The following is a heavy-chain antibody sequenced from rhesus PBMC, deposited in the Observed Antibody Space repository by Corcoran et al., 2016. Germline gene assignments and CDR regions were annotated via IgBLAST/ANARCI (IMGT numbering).Heavy chain of an antibody. D-gene: IGHD3-22*01. CDR3: ARVRSDYYDAFDF. CDR2: IYWDADK. J-gene: IGHJ3*01. V-gene: IGHV2-152*01. Sequence: QVTLKESGPALVKPTQTLTLTCTFSGFSLTTSGMGVGWIRQPPGKALEWLALIYWDADKRYSTSLKRRLTISKDTSKNQVVLTMTNMDPMDTATYYCARVRSDYYDAFDFWGQGLRVTVSS. CDR1: GFSLTTSGMG.